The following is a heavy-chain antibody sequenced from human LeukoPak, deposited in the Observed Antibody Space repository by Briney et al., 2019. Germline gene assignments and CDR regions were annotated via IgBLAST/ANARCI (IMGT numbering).Heavy chain of an antibody. J-gene: IGHJ4*02. CDR2: IYYSGST. D-gene: IGHD2-21*01. CDR1: GESIIGFY. CDR3: ARGVVIAPQTFDY. V-gene: IGHV4-59*01. Sequence: SETLSLTCTVSGESIIGFYWTWIRQPPGKGLEWIGYIYYSGSTNHNPSLKSRVTISVDTSKNQFSLKLSSVTAADTAVYYCARGVVIAPQTFDYWGQGTLVTVSS.